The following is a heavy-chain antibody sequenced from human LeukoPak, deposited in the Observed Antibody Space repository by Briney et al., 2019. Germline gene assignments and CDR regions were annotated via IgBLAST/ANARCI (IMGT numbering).Heavy chain of an antibody. V-gene: IGHV3-23*01. J-gene: IGHJ4*02. CDR3: AKEPDYYDSS. CDR2: ISGSGGST. Sequence: PGGSLRLSCAASGFTFSSAWMTWVRQIPGKGLEWVSAISGSGGSTYYADSVKGRFTISRDNSKNTLYLQMNSLRAEDTAVYYCAKEPDYYDSSWGQGTLVTVSS. D-gene: IGHD3-22*01. CDR1: GFTFSSAW.